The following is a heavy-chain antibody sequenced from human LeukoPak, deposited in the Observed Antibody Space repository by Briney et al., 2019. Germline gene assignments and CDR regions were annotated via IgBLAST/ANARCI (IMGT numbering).Heavy chain of an antibody. J-gene: IGHJ4*02. V-gene: IGHV1-46*01. Sequence: ASVKVSCKASGYTFTSYYMHWVRQVPGQGLEWMGIINPSGGSTSYAQKFQGRVTMTRDTSTSTVYMELSSLRSEDTAVYYCAVLGGCSSTSCYSVYWGQGTLVTVSS. CDR3: AVLGGCSSTSCYSVY. CDR1: GYTFTSYY. D-gene: IGHD2-2*02. CDR2: INPSGGST.